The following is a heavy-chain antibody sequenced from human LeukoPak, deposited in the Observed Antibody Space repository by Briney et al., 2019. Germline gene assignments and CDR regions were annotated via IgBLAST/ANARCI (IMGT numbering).Heavy chain of an antibody. CDR2: IWYDGSNK. J-gene: IGHJ4*02. CDR3: AKDLPGGYSYPHY. D-gene: IGHD5-18*01. CDR1: GFTFSSYG. Sequence: PGGSLRLSCAASGFTFSSYGMHWVRQAPGKGLEWVAVIWYDGSNKYYADSVKGRFTISRDNSKNTLYLQMNSLRAEDTAVYYCAKDLPGGYSYPHYWGQGTLVTVSS. V-gene: IGHV3-30*02.